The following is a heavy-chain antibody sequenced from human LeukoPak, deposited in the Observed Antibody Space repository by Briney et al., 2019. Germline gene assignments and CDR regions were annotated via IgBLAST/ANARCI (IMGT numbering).Heavy chain of an antibody. V-gene: IGHV4-61*02. D-gene: IGHD1-26*01. CDR3: ARYRGATTN. CDR1: GGSISSGSYY. CDR2: IYTSGST. J-gene: IGHJ4*02. Sequence: SQTLSLTCTVSGGSISSGSYYWTWIRQPAGKGLEWIGRIYTSGSTNYNPSLKSRVTISVDTSKNQFSLRLSSVTAADTAVYYCARYRGATTNWGQGTLVTVSS.